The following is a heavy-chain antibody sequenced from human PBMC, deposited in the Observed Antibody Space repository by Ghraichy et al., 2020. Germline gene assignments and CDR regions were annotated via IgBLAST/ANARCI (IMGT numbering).Heavy chain of an antibody. Sequence: SETLSLTCAVYGGSFSGYYWSWIRQPPGKGLEWIGEINHSGSTNYNPSLKSRVTISVDTSKNQFSLKLSSVTAADTAVYYCARTEGEWLFDYWGQGTLVTVSS. CDR1: GGSFSGYY. D-gene: IGHD3-3*01. CDR3: ARTEGEWLFDY. V-gene: IGHV4-34*01. J-gene: IGHJ4*02. CDR2: INHSGST.